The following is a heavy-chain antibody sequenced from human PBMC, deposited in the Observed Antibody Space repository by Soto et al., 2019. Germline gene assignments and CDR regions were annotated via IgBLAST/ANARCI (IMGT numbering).Heavy chain of an antibody. CDR2: ISSSSSTI. J-gene: IGHJ6*02. Sequence: GGSLRLSCAASGFTFSSYSMNWVRQAPGKGLEWVSYISSSSSTIYYADSVKGRFTISRDNAKNSLYLQMNSLRDEDTAVYYCAAYSSGWFKDYYYYYGMDVWGQGTTVTVSS. V-gene: IGHV3-48*02. CDR1: GFTFSSYS. CDR3: AAYSSGWFKDYYYYYGMDV. D-gene: IGHD6-19*01.